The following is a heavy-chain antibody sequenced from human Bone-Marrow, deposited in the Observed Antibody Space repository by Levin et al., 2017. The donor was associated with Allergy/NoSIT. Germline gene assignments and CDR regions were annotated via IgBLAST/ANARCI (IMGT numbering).Heavy chain of an antibody. V-gene: IGHV4-4*02. CDR3: ARRNVLAPGEEWFDP. J-gene: IGHJ5*02. D-gene: IGHD7-27*01. CDR1: DDSISSSHW. CDR2: IYHSGST. Sequence: SETLSRTCGVSDDSISSSHWWTWVRQPPGKGLEWIGEIYHSGSTNYNPSLKSRVTISVEKSKNQFSLKLSSVTAADTAVYYCARRNVLAPGEEWFDPWGQGTLVTVSS.